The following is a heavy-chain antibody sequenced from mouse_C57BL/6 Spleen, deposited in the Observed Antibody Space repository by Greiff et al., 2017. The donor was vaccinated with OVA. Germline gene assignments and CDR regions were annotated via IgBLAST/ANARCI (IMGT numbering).Heavy chain of an antibody. CDR1: GFTFSDYY. J-gene: IGHJ1*03. Sequence: EVQVVESGGGLVQPGGSLKLSCAASGFTFSDYYMYWVRQTPEKRLEWVAYISNGGGSTYYPDTVKGRFTISRDNAKNTLYLQMSRLKSEDTAMYYCARRGYSNSYWYFDVWGTGTTVTVSS. CDR2: ISNGGGST. CDR3: ARRGYSNSYWYFDV. D-gene: IGHD2-5*01. V-gene: IGHV5-12*01.